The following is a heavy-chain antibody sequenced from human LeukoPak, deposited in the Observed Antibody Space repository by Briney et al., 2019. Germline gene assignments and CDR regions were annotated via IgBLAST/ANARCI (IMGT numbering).Heavy chain of an antibody. CDR2: ISGSGGST. J-gene: IGHJ6*04. Sequence: GGSLRLSCAASGFPFSSYAMTWVRQAPGKGLEWVSAISGSGGSTYYADSVRGRFTISRDNSKNTLYLKMNSLRAEDTAVYYCAKASAGSGRALYYYGMDVWGKGTTVTVSS. V-gene: IGHV3-23*01. CDR1: GFPFSSYA. CDR3: AKASAGSGRALYYYGMDV. D-gene: IGHD3-10*01.